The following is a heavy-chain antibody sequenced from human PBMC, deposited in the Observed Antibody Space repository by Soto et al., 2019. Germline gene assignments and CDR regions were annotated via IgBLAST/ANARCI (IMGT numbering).Heavy chain of an antibody. CDR2: IKSKTGGGTT. J-gene: IGHJ4*02. D-gene: IGHD5-12*01. Sequence: GGSLRLSCAPSRFTFSNAWMSWVRQAQGKGLEWVGRIKSKTGGGTTDYAAPVKGRSTISRHDSKNTLYLQMNRLKTEDTAVYYCTTVVGHIVATERFDYWGQGTLVTVSS. CDR3: TTVVGHIVATERFDY. CDR1: RFTFSNAW. V-gene: IGHV3-15*01.